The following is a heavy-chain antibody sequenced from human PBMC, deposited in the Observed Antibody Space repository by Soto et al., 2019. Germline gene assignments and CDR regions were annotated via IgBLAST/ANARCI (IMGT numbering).Heavy chain of an antibody. J-gene: IGHJ4*02. Sequence: SAPLSITCTVSGGSINSGGYYWIWILQHPGKGLEWIGKIFYTVSTSYNPSLKSRVTISVDTSKNQFSLKLNSVTAADTAMYYCALLYYFNSNGYYSFDYWGQGTLVNAPQ. CDR1: GGSINSGGYY. CDR3: ALLYYFNSNGYYSFDY. V-gene: IGHV4-31*03. D-gene: IGHD3-22*01. CDR2: IFYTVST.